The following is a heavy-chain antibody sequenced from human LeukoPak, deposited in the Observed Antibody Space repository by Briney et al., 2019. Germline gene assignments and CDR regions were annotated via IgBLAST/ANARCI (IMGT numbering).Heavy chain of an antibody. CDR3: ARGPRYFDY. V-gene: IGHV3-48*04. CDR1: GFTFSNYN. Sequence: GGPLRLSCAASGFTFSNYNLNWVRQAPGKGLEWLSYITSSSSAIYYADSVKGRFTISRDNAKNSLYLQMNSLRAEDTAVYYCARGPRYFDYWGQGALVAVSS. J-gene: IGHJ4*02. CDR2: ITSSSSAI.